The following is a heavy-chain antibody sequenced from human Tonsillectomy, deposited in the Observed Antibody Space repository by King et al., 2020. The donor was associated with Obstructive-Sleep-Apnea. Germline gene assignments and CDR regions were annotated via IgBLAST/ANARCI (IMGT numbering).Heavy chain of an antibody. CDR3: ARDAFGELSLDY. D-gene: IGHD3-10*01. CDR1: GFTFSSYS. J-gene: IGHJ4*02. Sequence: VQLVESGGGLVKPGGSLRRSFAASGFTFSSYSMNWVRQAPGKGLEWVSSISSSRSYIYYADSVKGRFTISRDNAKNSLYLQMNSLRAEDTAVYYCARDAFGELSLDYWGQGTLVTVSS. CDR2: ISSSRSYI. V-gene: IGHV3-21*01.